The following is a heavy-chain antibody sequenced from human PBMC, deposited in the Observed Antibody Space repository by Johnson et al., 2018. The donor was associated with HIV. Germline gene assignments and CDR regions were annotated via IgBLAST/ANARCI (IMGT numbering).Heavy chain of an antibody. CDR1: GFTFSTYV. CDR3: ARTIALVIWDAFDM. D-gene: IGHD3-22*01. CDR2: ISSNGCTT. J-gene: IGHJ3*02. V-gene: IGHV3-64*01. Sequence: VQLVESGGGLVQPGGSLRLSCVASGFTFSTYVMHWVRQAPGKGLENVSAISSNGCTTYYANSVKGRFTLSRDNAKNSLYLQMNSLRVEDTALYYCARTIALVIWDAFDMWGQGTMVTVSS.